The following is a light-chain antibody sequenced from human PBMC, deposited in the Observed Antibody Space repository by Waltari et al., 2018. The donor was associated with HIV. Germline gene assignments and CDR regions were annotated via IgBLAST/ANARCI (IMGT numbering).Light chain of an antibody. Sequence: QSALTQPPSASGSPGQSVTISCTGTSSDVGGYNYVSWYQQHPGKAPKLMIYEVNRRPSWVPDRFSGSKSGNTASLTVSVLQAEDEADYYCSSYAGTNNWVFGGGTTLTVL. V-gene: IGLV2-8*01. CDR1: SSDVGGYNY. J-gene: IGLJ3*02. CDR3: SSYAGTNNWV. CDR2: EVN.